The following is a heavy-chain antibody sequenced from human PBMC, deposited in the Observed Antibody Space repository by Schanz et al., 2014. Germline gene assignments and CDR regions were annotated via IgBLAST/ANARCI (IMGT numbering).Heavy chain of an antibody. CDR3: AREKGHGYSGLS. D-gene: IGHD5-12*01. V-gene: IGHV1-2*06. J-gene: IGHJ5*02. CDR1: GSTFTAYF. CDR2: INPNTGGT. Sequence: QVLLVPSGAAVKQPGASVKVSCKASGSTFTAYFIHWVRQAPGQGLEWMGRINPNTGGTNFAQKFQGRVTMTRDTSITTAYMDLSGLTSDDTAVYYCAREKGHGYSGLSWGQGTLFAVSS.